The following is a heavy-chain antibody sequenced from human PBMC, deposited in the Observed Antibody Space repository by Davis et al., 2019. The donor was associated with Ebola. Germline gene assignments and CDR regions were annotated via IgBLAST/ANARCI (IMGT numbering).Heavy chain of an antibody. CDR2: ISGSGHDI. Sequence: PGGSLRLSCAASGFTFSDYYMTWIRQAPGKGLECVSYISGSGHDISYTDSVKGRFTVSRDNAKNSVYLQMNSLTAEDTAVYYCARDRRYYGMDVWGKGTTVTVSS. J-gene: IGHJ6*04. CDR3: ARDRRYYGMDV. CDR1: GFTFSDYY. V-gene: IGHV3-11*01.